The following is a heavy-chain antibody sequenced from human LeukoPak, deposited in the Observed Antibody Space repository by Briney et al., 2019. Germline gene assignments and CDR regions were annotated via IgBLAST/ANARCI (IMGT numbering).Heavy chain of an antibody. J-gene: IGHJ4*02. D-gene: IGHD3-10*01. V-gene: IGHV3-30-3*01. CDR3: ARVRTPEGPPDF. CDR1: GFTFSSYS. CDR2: VSSDGANN. Sequence: PGGSLRLSCAASGFTFSSYSMHWVRQAPGKGLEWVAVVSSDGANNYYIDSVKGRLIISRDDSKNTLYLQMNSLRPDDTALYLCARVRTPEGPPDFWGRGTLVTVSS.